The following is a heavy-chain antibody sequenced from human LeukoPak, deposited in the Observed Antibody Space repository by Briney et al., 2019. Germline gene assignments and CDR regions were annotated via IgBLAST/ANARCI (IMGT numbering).Heavy chain of an antibody. CDR3: ARGRYCSGGSCYSRIGYYYYYMDV. V-gene: IGHV4-59*10. D-gene: IGHD2-15*01. J-gene: IGHJ6*03. Sequence: SETLSLTCAVYGGSFSSYYWSWIRQPAGKGLEWIGRIYTSGSTNYNPSLKSRVTMSVDTSKNQFSLKLSSVTAADTAVYYCARGRYCSGGSCYSRIGYYYYYMDVWGKGTAVTVSS. CDR1: GGSFSSYY. CDR2: IYTSGST.